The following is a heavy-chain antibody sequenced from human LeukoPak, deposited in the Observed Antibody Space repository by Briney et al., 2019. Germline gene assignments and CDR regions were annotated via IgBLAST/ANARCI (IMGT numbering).Heavy chain of an antibody. V-gene: IGHV4-59*01. Sequence: SETLSLTCTVSGGSISSYYWSWVRQPPVKGLEWIGYIYYSGSTNYNPSLKSRVTISVDTSKNQFSLKLSSVTAADTAVYCCARVSIWFVFDPWGQGTLVTVSS. CDR2: IYYSGST. CDR1: GGSISSYY. CDR3: ARVSIWFVFDP. D-gene: IGHD3-10*01. J-gene: IGHJ5*02.